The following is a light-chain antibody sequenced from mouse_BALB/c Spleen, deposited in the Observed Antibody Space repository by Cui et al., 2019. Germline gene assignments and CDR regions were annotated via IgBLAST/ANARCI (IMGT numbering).Light chain of an antibody. V-gene: IGKV4-80*01. CDR2: STS. J-gene: IGKJ1*01. CDR3: HQWSSYPWT. CDR1: SSVSY. Sequence: VLIQSPAFMSASLGAEITLTCSASSSVSYVHWYQQKSGTSPKLLIYSTSNLASGVPSRFSGSGSGTFYSLTISSVEAEDAADYYCHQWSSYPWTFGGGTKLEIK.